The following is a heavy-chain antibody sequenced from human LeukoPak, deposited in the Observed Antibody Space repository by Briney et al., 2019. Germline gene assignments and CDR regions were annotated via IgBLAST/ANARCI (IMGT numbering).Heavy chain of an antibody. D-gene: IGHD6-19*01. CDR1: GFTFSSYA. CDR3: AKAGSSGWSSSGGDY. Sequence: GRSLRLSCAASGFTFSSYAMHWVRQAPGKGLEWVAFISYDGTNQYYADSVKGRFPISRDNSNNTLFLQMNSLRAEDTAIYFCAKAGSSGWSSSGGDYWGQGSLVTVSS. V-gene: IGHV3-30*04. CDR2: ISYDGTNQ. J-gene: IGHJ4*02.